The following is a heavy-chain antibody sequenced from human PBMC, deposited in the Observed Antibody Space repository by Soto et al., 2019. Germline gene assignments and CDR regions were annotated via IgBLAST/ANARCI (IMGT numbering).Heavy chain of an antibody. Sequence: QVQLVQSGAEVKKPGSSVKVSCKASGGTFSSYAISWVRQAPGQGLEWMGGIIPIFGTANYAQKFQGRVTITADESTSTAYMELSSLRSEDTAVYYCARDRWVGDIVVVPAAMGAYYYGMDVWGQGTTVTVSS. J-gene: IGHJ6*02. CDR1: GGTFSSYA. CDR3: ARDRWVGDIVVVPAAMGAYYYGMDV. D-gene: IGHD2-2*01. CDR2: IIPIFGTA. V-gene: IGHV1-69*01.